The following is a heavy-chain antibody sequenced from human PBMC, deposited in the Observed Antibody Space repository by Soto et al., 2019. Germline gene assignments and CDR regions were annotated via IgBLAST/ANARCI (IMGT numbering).Heavy chain of an antibody. D-gene: IGHD6-13*01. V-gene: IGHV1-58*01. J-gene: IGHJ4*02. CDR1: RLAPTCSA. CDR3: AADNAYSSRWLGF. Sequence: SVTVTSPSARLAPTCSAGPWRGQGRGQRLEWIGWIVVGSGNTNYAQKFQERVTITRDMSTSTAYMELSSLRSEDTAVYYCAADNAYSSRWLGFWAQRTL. CDR2: IVVGSGNT.